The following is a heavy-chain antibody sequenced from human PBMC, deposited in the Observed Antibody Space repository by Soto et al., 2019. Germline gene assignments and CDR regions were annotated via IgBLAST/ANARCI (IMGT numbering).Heavy chain of an antibody. CDR2: IYYSGST. D-gene: IGHD3-10*01. J-gene: IGHJ6*03. V-gene: IGHV4-59*01. Sequence: SETLSLTCTVSGGSISSYYWSWIRQPPGKGLEWIGYIYYSGSTNYNPSLKSRVTISVDTSKNQFSLKLSSVTAADTAVYYCARGSPWMVRGVMPPVYYMDVWGKGTTVTVSS. CDR3: ARGSPWMVRGVMPPVYYMDV. CDR1: GGSISSYY.